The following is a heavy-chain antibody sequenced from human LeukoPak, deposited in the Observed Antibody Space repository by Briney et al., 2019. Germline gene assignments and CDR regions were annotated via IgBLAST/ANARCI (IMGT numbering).Heavy chain of an antibody. Sequence: SETLSLTCTVSGGSISSSSYYWGWIRQPPGKGLEWIGSIYYSGSTYYNPSLKSRVTISVDTSKNQFSLKLSSVTAADTAVCYCARGAGRASPFDYWGQGTLVTVSS. J-gene: IGHJ4*02. CDR1: GGSISSSSYY. CDR2: IYYSGST. D-gene: IGHD6-19*01. V-gene: IGHV4-39*01. CDR3: ARGAGRASPFDY.